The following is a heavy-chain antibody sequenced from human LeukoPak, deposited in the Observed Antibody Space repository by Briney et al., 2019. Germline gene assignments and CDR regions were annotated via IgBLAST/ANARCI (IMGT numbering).Heavy chain of an antibody. J-gene: IGHJ6*03. CDR3: AKCILTGYYKGYMDV. CDR1: GFTFSSYA. CDR2: ISYDGSNK. Sequence: GGSLRLSCAASGFTFSSYAMHWVRQAPGKGLEWVAVISYDGSNKYYADSVKGRFTISRDNSKNTLYLQMNSLRAEDTAVYYCAKCILTGYYKGYMDVWGKGTTVTISS. D-gene: IGHD3-9*01. V-gene: IGHV3-30*04.